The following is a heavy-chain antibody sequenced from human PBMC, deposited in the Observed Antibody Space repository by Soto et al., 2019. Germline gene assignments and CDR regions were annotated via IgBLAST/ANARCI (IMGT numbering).Heavy chain of an antibody. J-gene: IGHJ5*02. Sequence: TLSLTCFVSGYSITAGGYCWSWIRHHRGKGLEWIGSFYSSGSIIYNPSLRSRVSISGDTSSNQFSMSLTSVTAADTARYYCARMYSSGSGWFHPWGQGTLVTVSS. CDR3: ARMYSSGSGWFHP. D-gene: IGHD6-19*01. CDR2: FYSSGSI. V-gene: IGHV4-30-4*01. CDR1: GYSITAGGYC.